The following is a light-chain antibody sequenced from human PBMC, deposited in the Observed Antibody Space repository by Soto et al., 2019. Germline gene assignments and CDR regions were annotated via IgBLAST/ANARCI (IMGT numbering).Light chain of an antibody. J-gene: IGKJ1*01. CDR2: KAS. V-gene: IGKV1-5*03. CDR3: QEYDSYVT. CDR1: QSISSW. Sequence: DIQMTQSPSTLSASVGDRVTITCRASQSISSWLAWYQQKPGKAHKLLIYKASSGESGVPSRFSSSGCEPELSLANGGQQRDDVETYYCQEYDSYVTFGKGTKVEIK.